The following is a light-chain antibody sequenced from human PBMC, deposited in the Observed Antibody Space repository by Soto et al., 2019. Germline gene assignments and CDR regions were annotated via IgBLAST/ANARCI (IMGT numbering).Light chain of an antibody. J-gene: IGKJ5*01. CDR3: QVRTNWSIA. Sequence: IVLTQSPGTLSLSPGERATLSCRASQSVTSSYLSWYQQKPGQAPRLLIYDASNRATGIPARFSGTGSGTDFTLTINNLEPEDFAVYYCQVRTNWSIAFGRGTRLEIK. CDR1: QSVTSSY. CDR2: DAS. V-gene: IGKV3D-20*02.